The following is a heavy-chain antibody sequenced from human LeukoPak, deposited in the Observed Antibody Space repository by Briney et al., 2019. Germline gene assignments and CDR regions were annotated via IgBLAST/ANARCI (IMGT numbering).Heavy chain of an antibody. D-gene: IGHD3-16*02. J-gene: IGHJ3*02. V-gene: IGHV3-21*01. Sequence: PGGSLRLSCAASGFTFSSYSMNWVRQAPGKGLEWVSSISSSSSYIYYADSVKGRFTISRDNAKNSLYLQMNSLRAEDTAVYYCARVLRSYCCAFDIWGQGTMVTVSS. CDR1: GFTFSSYS. CDR3: ARVLRSYCCAFDI. CDR2: ISSSSSYI.